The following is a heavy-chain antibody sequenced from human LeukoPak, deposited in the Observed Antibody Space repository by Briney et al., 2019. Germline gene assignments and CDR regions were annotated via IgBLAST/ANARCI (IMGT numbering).Heavy chain of an antibody. CDR1: GFTFSSYS. Sequence: GSLRLSCAASGFTFSSYSMNWVRQPPGKGLEWIGEINHSGSTNYNPSLKSRVTISVDTSKNQFSLKLSSVTAADTAVYYCASDIPASTWGQGTMVTVSS. J-gene: IGHJ3*01. V-gene: IGHV4-34*01. CDR3: ASDIPAST. CDR2: INHSGST. D-gene: IGHD3-9*01.